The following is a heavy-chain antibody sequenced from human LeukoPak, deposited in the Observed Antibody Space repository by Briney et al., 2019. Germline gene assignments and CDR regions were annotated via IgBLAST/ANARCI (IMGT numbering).Heavy chain of an antibody. D-gene: IGHD3-22*01. V-gene: IGHV3-7*01. CDR1: GFTFSSYW. CDR2: IKQDGSEK. J-gene: IGHJ4*02. CDR3: ARVYHDSSGYSGEFDY. Sequence: GGSLRLSCAASGFTFSSYWMSWVRQAPGKGLEWVANIKQDGSEKYYVDSVKGRFTISRDNAKNSLYLQMNSLRAEDTAVYYCARVYHDSSGYSGEFDYWGQGTLVTVPS.